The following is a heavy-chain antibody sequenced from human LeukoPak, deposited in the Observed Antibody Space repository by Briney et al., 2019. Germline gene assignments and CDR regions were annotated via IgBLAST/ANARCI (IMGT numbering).Heavy chain of an antibody. D-gene: IGHD3-3*01. CDR1: GFTFSSYA. J-gene: IGHJ3*02. V-gene: IGHV3-23*01. CDR3: ARAEWRANAFDI. CDR2: ISGSGGST. Sequence: PGGSLRLSCAASGFTFSSYAMSWVRQAPGKGLEWVSAISGSGGSTYYADSVKGRFTISSDNSKNTLYLQMNSLRAEDTAVYYCARAEWRANAFDIWGQGTMVTVSS.